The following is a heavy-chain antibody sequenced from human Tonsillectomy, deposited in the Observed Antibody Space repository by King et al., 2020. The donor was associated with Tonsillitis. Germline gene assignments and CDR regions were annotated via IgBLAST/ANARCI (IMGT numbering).Heavy chain of an antibody. D-gene: IGHD6-13*01. V-gene: IGHV3-30*03. CDR1: GFTFSSYG. Sequence: VQLVESGGGVVQPGRSLRLSCAASGFTFSSYGMHWVRQAPGKGLEWVAVISYDGSNKYYADSVKGRFTISRDNSKNTLYLQMNSLRAEDTAGYYCARYSSIWSVDYWGQGTLVTVSS. CDR3: ARYSSIWSVDY. J-gene: IGHJ4*02. CDR2: ISYDGSNK.